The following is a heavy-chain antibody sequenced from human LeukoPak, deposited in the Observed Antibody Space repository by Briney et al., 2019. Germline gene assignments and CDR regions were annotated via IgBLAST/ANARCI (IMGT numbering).Heavy chain of an antibody. V-gene: IGHV4-59*01. CDR3: ARGSDFGDY. CDR2: MSYSGST. Sequence: ETLSLTCTVSGGSISSYYWSWIRPPPGKGLEWIGYMSYSGSTNYNPSLKSRVTMSINTSKNQFSLRLSSVTAADTAVYYCARGSDFGDYWGQGTLVTVSS. D-gene: IGHD4-17*01. CDR1: GGSISSYY. J-gene: IGHJ4*02.